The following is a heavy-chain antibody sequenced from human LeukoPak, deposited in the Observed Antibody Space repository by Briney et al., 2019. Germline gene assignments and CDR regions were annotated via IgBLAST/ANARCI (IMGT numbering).Heavy chain of an antibody. D-gene: IGHD4-23*01. Sequence: GRSLRLSCAASGLTFNSYDMHWIRQAPGKGLEWVALIWYDGSNKYYADSVKGRFTISRDNSKNTLNLQMNSLRDEDTAVYYCARYVGGGNSGGFDFWGQGTLVIVSS. J-gene: IGHJ4*02. CDR2: IWYDGSNK. V-gene: IGHV3-33*01. CDR3: ARYVGGGNSGGFDF. CDR1: GLTFNSYD.